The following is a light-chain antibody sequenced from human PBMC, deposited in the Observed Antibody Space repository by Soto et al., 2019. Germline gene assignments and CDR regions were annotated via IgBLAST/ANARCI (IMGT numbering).Light chain of an antibody. CDR2: SNN. V-gene: IGLV1-44*01. CDR1: SSNLGTNT. CDR3: FSYAGSRV. J-gene: IGLJ3*02. Sequence: QSVLTQPPSVSGTPGQRVTISCSGSSSNLGTNTVNWYQQLPGTAPKVLIYSNNQRPSGVPDRFSGSKSGNTAFLTISGLQAEDEADYSCFSYAGSRVFGGGTKLTVL.